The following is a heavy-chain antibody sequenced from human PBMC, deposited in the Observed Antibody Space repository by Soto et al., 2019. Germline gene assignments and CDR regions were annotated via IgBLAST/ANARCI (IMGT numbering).Heavy chain of an antibody. Sequence: GPEVKKPGASVKVSCKASGYTFTRDAITWVRQAPGQGLEWMGWISAYNGNINYAQKLQDRVTMTTDTSTSTAYMELRSLTSDDTAVYYRARMTDYGDYEYFDYWGQGTLVTVSS. V-gene: IGHV1-18*01. J-gene: IGHJ4*02. CDR3: ARMTDYGDYEYFDY. CDR1: GYTFTRDA. CDR2: ISAYNGNI. D-gene: IGHD4-17*01.